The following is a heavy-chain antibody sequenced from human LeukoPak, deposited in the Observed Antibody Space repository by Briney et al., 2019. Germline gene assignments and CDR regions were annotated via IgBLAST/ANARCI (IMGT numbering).Heavy chain of an antibody. J-gene: IGHJ4*02. CDR3: ARGQWLDSLFDY. D-gene: IGHD6-19*01. CDR1: GGSISGGSYY. CDR2: FYTSGST. Sequence: PSETLSLTCTVSGGSISGGSYYWSWIRQPAGKGLEWIGRFYTSGSTDYNPSLKSRVTISVDTSKNQFSLKLSSVTAADTAVYYCARGQWLDSLFDYWGQGTLVTVSS. V-gene: IGHV4-61*02.